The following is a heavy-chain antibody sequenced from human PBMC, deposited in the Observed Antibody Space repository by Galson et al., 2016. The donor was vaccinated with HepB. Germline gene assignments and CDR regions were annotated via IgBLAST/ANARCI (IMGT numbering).Heavy chain of an antibody. D-gene: IGHD6-19*01. Sequence: SLRLSCAASGFTFSSCAMHWVRQAPGKGLEWVAITSYDGNNKYYADSVKGRFTISRDNSKNTLYLQMNSLRVEDTAVYYCARDLSSEHYYYYGMDVWGQGTTVTVSS. CDR1: GFTFSSCA. CDR2: TSYDGNNK. CDR3: ARDLSSEHYYYYGMDV. V-gene: IGHV3-30*04. J-gene: IGHJ6*02.